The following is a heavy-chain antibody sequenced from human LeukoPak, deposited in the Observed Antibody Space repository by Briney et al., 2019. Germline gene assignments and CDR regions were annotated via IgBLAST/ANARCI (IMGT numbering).Heavy chain of an antibody. CDR2: IYYSWST. D-gene: IGHD3-22*01. CDR1: GGSISSYY. V-gene: IGHV4-59*01. CDR3: ARYDYYDSSGYSNGGSDAFDI. Sequence: SETLSLTCTVSGGSISSYYWSWIRQPPGKGLERIGYIYYSWSTNYNPSLKSRVTISVDTSKNQFSLKLSSVTAADTAVYYCARYDYYDSSGYSNGGSDAFDIWGQGTMVTVSS. J-gene: IGHJ3*02.